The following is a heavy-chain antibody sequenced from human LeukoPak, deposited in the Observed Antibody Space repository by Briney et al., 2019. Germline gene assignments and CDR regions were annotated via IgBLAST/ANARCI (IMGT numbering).Heavy chain of an antibody. V-gene: IGHV4-39*01. Sequence: TSSETLSLTCTVSGGSIRSSYYYWGWIRQPPGEGLEWIGSIYDSGSTYYNPSLKSRVTISVDTSKNQFSLKLSSVTAADTAVYYCARQPTIGDFDYWGQGTLVTVSS. CDR3: ARQPTIGDFDY. CDR2: IYDSGST. J-gene: IGHJ4*02. D-gene: IGHD1-26*01. CDR1: GGSIRSSYYY.